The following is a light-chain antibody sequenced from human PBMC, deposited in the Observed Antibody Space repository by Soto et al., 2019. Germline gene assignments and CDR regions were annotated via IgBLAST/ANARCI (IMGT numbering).Light chain of an antibody. J-gene: IGLJ3*02. CDR3: SSYTSSSTWV. CDR1: SSDVGGYNY. V-gene: IGLV2-14*01. Sequence: QSVLTQPASVSRSPGQSITISCTGTSSDVGGYNYVSWYQQHPGKAPKLMIYEVSSRPSGVSNRFSGSKSGNTASLTISGLQAEDEADYYCSSYTSSSTWVFGGGTKVTVL. CDR2: EVS.